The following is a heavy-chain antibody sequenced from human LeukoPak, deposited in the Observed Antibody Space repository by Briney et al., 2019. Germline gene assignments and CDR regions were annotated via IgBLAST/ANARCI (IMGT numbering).Heavy chain of an antibody. V-gene: IGHV1-8*01. Sequence: ASVKVSCKASGYTFTSQDINWVRQATGQGLEWMGWMSPNSGDTGYAQKFQGRVTMTSDSSISTAYMELSSLRSEDTAIYYCVRTPPNWGFDYWGQGTLVTVSS. D-gene: IGHD7-27*01. CDR1: GYTFTSQD. CDR2: MSPNSGDT. CDR3: VRTPPNWGFDY. J-gene: IGHJ4*02.